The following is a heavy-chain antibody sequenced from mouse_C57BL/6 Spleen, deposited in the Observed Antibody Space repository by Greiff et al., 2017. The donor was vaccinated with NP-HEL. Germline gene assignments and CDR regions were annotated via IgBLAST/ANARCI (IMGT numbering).Heavy chain of an antibody. CDR2: IHPNSGST. CDR3: ARWDGYYGGYYFDY. CDR1: GYTFTSYW. D-gene: IGHD2-3*01. V-gene: IGHV1-64*01. J-gene: IGHJ2*01. Sequence: QVQLQQPGAELVKPGASVKLSCKASGYTFTSYWMHWVKQRPGQGLEWIGMIHPNSGSTNYNEKFKSKATLTVDKSSSTAYMQLSSLTSEDSAVYYCARWDGYYGGYYFDYWGQGTTRTVSS.